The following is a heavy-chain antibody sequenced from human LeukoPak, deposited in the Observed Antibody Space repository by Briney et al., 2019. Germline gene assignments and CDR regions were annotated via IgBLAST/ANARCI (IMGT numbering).Heavy chain of an antibody. Sequence: ASVKVSCKASGYTFTSYDISWVRQATGQGLEWMGWMNPNSGNTSYAQKFQGRVTMTRNTSISTAYMELSSLRSEDPAVYYCARGLGRSAWDIVVVPASDKDYYYYGMDVWGQGTTVTVSS. CDR1: GYTFTSYD. D-gene: IGHD2-2*01. J-gene: IGHJ6*02. CDR2: MNPNSGNT. CDR3: ARGLGRSAWDIVVVPASDKDYYYYGMDV. V-gene: IGHV1-8*01.